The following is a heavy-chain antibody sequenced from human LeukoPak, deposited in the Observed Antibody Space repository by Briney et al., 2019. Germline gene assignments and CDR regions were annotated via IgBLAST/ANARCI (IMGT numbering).Heavy chain of an antibody. D-gene: IGHD2-2*01. J-gene: IGHJ5*02. CDR1: RDSFSSNSAA. CDR3: ARRLTQYDCFDP. CDR2: TYYRSKWYH. Sequence: SQTLSLTCAISRDSFSSNSAAWNWIRQSPSRGLEWLGRTYYRSKWYHDYAVSVRGRITVNPDTSKNQFSLHLNSVTPEDTAVYYCARRLTQYDCFDPWGQGILVTVSS. V-gene: IGHV6-1*01.